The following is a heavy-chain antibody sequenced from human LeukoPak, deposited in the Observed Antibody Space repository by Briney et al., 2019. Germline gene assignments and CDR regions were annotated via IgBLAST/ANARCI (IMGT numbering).Heavy chain of an antibody. Sequence: ASVKVSCKASGYTFSTYGITWVRQAPGQGLEWVGWITAYSGNSKYAQELQDRVTMTTDTSTSTAYMELRSLTSDDTAVHYCARDQGYCSSTSCYGVYWGQGTLVTVSS. CDR2: ITAYSGNS. CDR1: GYTFSTYG. V-gene: IGHV1-18*04. D-gene: IGHD2-2*01. J-gene: IGHJ4*02. CDR3: ARDQGYCSSTSCYGVY.